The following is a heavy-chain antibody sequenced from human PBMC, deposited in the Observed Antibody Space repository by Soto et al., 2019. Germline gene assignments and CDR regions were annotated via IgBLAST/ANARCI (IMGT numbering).Heavy chain of an antibody. D-gene: IGHD3-10*01. Sequence: PGGSLRLSCAASGFTFSSYAMHWVRQAPGKGLEWVAVISYDGSNKYYADSVKGRFTISRDNSKNTLYLQMNSLRAEDTAVYYCARDLVRGVIILPLAHYWGQGTLVTVSS. CDR3: ARDLVRGVIILPLAHY. CDR2: ISYDGSNK. V-gene: IGHV3-30-3*01. CDR1: GFTFSSYA. J-gene: IGHJ4*02.